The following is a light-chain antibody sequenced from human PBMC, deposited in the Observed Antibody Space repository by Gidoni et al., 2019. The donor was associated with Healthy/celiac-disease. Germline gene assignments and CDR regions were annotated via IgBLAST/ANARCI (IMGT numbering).Light chain of an antibody. J-gene: IGLJ2*01. CDR2: EVS. Sequence: SALTQPPSASESPGQSVTISCTGTSSDVGGYNYVSWYQQHPGKAPKLMIYEVSKRPSGVPDRFSGSKSGNTASLTVSWLQAEDEADYYCSSYAGSNNLVFGGGTKLTVL. V-gene: IGLV2-8*01. CDR3: SSYAGSNNLV. CDR1: SSDVGGYNY.